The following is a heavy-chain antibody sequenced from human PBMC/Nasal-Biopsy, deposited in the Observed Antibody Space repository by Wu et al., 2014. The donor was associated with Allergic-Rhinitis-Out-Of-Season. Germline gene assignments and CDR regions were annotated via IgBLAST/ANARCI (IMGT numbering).Heavy chain of an antibody. CDR1: GDSVSTNSAT. CDR3: VRQSSSTSHYHGLDV. Sequence: AISGDSVSTNSATWNWIRQSPSRGLEWLGRTYYRSKWYNDYALSVRSRISINPDTSKNQFSLQLNSVTPEDTAIYYCVRQSSSTSHYHGLDVWDQGTTVTVSS. D-gene: IGHD6-6*01. J-gene: IGHJ6*02. CDR2: TYYRSKWYN. V-gene: IGHV6-1*01.